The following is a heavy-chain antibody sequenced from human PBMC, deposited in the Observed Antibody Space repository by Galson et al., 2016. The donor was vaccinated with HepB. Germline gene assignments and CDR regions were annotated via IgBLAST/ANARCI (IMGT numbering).Heavy chain of an antibody. J-gene: IGHJ4*02. D-gene: IGHD4-23*01. CDR1: GFTFSDYY. CDR2: ITSSGGYT. V-gene: IGHV3-11*06. CDR3: ARGDYGGNSDLVYYFDY. Sequence: SLRLSCAASGFTFSDYYMSWIRQAPGKGLEWVSYITSSGGYTHYADSVKGRFTISRDNSKNTVYLQMNSLRAEDTAVYYCARGDYGGNSDLVYYFDYWGQGILVTVSS.